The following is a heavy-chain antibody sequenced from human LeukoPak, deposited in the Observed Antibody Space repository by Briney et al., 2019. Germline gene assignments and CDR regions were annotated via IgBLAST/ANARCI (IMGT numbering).Heavy chain of an antibody. CDR3: ARHMATILPGFDY. CDR1: GGSISSYY. Sequence: PSETLSLTCTVSGGSISSYYWSWIRQPPGKGLEWIGYIYTSGSTNYNPSLKSRVTISVDTSRNQFSLKLSSVTAADTAVYYCARHMATILPGFDYWGQGTLVTVSS. CDR2: IYTSGST. D-gene: IGHD5-24*01. V-gene: IGHV4-4*09. J-gene: IGHJ4*02.